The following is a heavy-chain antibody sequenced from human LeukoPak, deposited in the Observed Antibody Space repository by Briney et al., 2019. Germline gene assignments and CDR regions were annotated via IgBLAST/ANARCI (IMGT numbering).Heavy chain of an antibody. CDR1: GGSFSGYY. CDR2: INHSGST. CDR3: ARIMYSSGWSRGYYYYGMDV. Sequence: SETLSLTCAVYGGSFSGYYWSWIRQPPGKGLEWTGEINHSGSTNYNPSLKSRVTISVGTSKNQFSLKLSSVTAADTAVYYCARIMYSSGWSRGYYYYGMDVWGQGTTVTVSS. J-gene: IGHJ6*02. V-gene: IGHV4-34*01. D-gene: IGHD6-19*01.